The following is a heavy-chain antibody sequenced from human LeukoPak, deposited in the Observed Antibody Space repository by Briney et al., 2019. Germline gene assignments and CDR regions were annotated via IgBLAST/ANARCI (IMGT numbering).Heavy chain of an antibody. V-gene: IGHV1-46*01. CDR2: TDPIGGST. Sequence: ASVKVPCKASGYTFTNYYIHWVRQAPGQGLEWMGITDPIGGSTNYAQKFQGRVTMTRDTSTSTVYMELSSLRSEDLAVYYCARWTTTYLDYWGQGTLVTVSS. CDR1: GYTFTNYY. J-gene: IGHJ4*02. CDR3: ARWTTTYLDY. D-gene: IGHD4-11*01.